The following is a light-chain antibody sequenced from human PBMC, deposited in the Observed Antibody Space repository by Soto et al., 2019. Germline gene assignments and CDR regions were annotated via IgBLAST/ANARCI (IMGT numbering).Light chain of an antibody. CDR2: EVS. CDR1: SSDVGGYNY. CDR3: NSYTSSTTLV. Sequence: QSALTQPASVSGSPGQSITISCTGTSSDVGGYNYVSWYQQHPGKAPKLMIYEVSNRPSGVSHRFSGSKSGNTASLTISGLQDEDEADYYCNSYTSSTTLVFGGGTKLTGL. V-gene: IGLV2-14*01. J-gene: IGLJ2*01.